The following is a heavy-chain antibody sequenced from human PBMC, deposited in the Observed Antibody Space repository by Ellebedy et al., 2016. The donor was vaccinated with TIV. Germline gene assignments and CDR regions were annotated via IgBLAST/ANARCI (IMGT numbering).Heavy chain of an antibody. CDR1: GCTFSSYA. CDR3: ARDRRSDSGYDSDGFDP. CDR2: IIPILGIA. V-gene: IGHV1-69*04. J-gene: IGHJ5*02. Sequence: AASVQVSCKASGCTFSSYAISWVRQAPGQGLEWMGRIIPILGIANYAQKFQGRVTITADKSTSTAYMELSSLRSEDTAVYDCARDRRSDSGYDSDGFDPWGQGTLVTVSS. D-gene: IGHD5-12*01.